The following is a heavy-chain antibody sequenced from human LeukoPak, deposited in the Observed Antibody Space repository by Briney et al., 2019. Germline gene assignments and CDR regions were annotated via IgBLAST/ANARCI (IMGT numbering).Heavy chain of an antibody. CDR2: TQYDGSKK. D-gene: IGHD2-21*01. V-gene: IGHV3-30*02. CDR3: ARGSRGDFDY. CDR1: GFTFSSNG. Sequence: GGSLRLSCVASGFTFSSNGMHWVRQAPGKGLEWVTFTQYDGSKKYYADSVKGRFTISRDNSKNTLYLEMNSLRAEDTAVYYCARGSRGDFDYWGQGTLVTVSS. J-gene: IGHJ4*02.